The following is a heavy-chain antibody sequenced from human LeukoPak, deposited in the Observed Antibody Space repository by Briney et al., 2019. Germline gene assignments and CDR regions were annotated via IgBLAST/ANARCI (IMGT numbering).Heavy chain of an antibody. CDR3: ARDAREVLLWFGEFFP. CDR1: GYTFTSYG. Sequence: ASVKVSCKASGYTFTSYGISWVRQVPGQGLEWMGWISAYNGNTNYAQKFQGRVTMTTDTSTSTAYMELRNLRSDDTAVYYCARDAREVLLWFGEFFPWGQGTLVTVSS. J-gene: IGHJ5*02. CDR2: ISAYNGNT. V-gene: IGHV1-18*01. D-gene: IGHD3-10*01.